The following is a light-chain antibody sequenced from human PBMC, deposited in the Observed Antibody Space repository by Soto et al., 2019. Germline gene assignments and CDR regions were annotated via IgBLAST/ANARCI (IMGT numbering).Light chain of an antibody. V-gene: IGKV3-20*01. CDR2: GAS. Sequence: EIVLTQSPGTLSLSPGERATLSCRASQSVSSNYLAWYQQKPGQAPRLLIYGASSRATGIPDRFSGSGSGKDFNLTISRLEPEDFAVYYCQQYGSSPRTFGQGTKVEIK. CDR3: QQYGSSPRT. J-gene: IGKJ1*01. CDR1: QSVSSNY.